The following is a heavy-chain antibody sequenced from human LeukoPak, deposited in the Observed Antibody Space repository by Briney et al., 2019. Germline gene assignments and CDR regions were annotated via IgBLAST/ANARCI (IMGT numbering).Heavy chain of an antibody. V-gene: IGHV1-8*02. D-gene: IGHD3-10*01. CDR1: GYTFTSYY. J-gene: IGHJ4*02. CDR2: MNPNSGNT. Sequence: GASVKVSCKASGYTFTSYYMHWVRQATGQGLEWMGWMNPNSGNTGYAQKFQGRVTMTRNTSISTAYMELSGLRSEDTAVYYCARVRYYGPGIYYRGLAYWGQGSLVTVSS. CDR3: ARVRYYGPGIYYRGLAY.